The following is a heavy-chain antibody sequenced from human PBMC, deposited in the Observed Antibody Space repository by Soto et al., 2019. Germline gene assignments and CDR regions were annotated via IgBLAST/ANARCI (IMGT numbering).Heavy chain of an antibody. CDR2: IIPIVGIA. J-gene: IGHJ5*02. D-gene: IGHD3-22*01. CDR1: GGTFSSYT. Sequence: QVQLVQSGAEVKKPGSSVKVSCKASGGTFSSYTISWVRQAPGQGLEWMGRIIPIVGIANYAQNFQGRLTIPADESTSTDYMQRSSLRSEDMAVYYCARDEGYYDSSGYRFDPWGQGTLVIVSS. V-gene: IGHV1-69*08. CDR3: ARDEGYYDSSGYRFDP.